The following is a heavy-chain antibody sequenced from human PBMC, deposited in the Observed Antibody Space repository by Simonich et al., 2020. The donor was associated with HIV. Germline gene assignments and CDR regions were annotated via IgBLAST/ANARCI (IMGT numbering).Heavy chain of an antibody. Sequence: EVQLVESGGLVVQPGGFLRLSCAASGFTFDDYAMHWVRQAPGKGLECVSLINWDGGVTYDADSEKGRFTISRDNSKNSLYLQMNSLSAEDTALYYCAKGSGLYSNYCPLGYWGQGTLVTVSS. CDR3: AKGSGLYSNYCPLGY. CDR1: GFTFDDYA. D-gene: IGHD4-4*01. CDR2: INWDGGVT. J-gene: IGHJ4*02. V-gene: IGHV3-43D*04.